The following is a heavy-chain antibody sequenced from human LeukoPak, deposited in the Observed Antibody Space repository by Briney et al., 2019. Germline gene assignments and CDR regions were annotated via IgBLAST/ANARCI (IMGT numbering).Heavy chain of an antibody. Sequence: PGGSLRLSCAASGFTFSSYSMNWVRQAPGKGLEWVSYISSSSSTIYYADSVKGRFTISRDNAKNSLYLQMNSLRAEDTAVYYCARALFLEWLVPFEYWGQGTLVTVSS. D-gene: IGHD3-3*01. CDR3: ARALFLEWLVPFEY. CDR1: GFTFSSYS. V-gene: IGHV3-48*01. J-gene: IGHJ4*02. CDR2: ISSSSSTI.